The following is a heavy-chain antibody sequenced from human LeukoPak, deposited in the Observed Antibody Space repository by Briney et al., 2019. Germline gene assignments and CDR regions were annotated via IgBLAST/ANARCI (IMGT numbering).Heavy chain of an antibody. V-gene: IGHV3-30*03. CDR3: ARDLNSYYDSSGYYHNDAFDI. CDR1: GFTFSSYG. CDR2: ISYDGSNK. J-gene: IGHJ3*02. Sequence: GGSLRLSCAASGFTFSSYGMHWVRQAPGKGLERVAVISYDGSNKYYADSVKGRFTISRDNAKNSLYLQMNSLRAEDTAVYYCARDLNSYYDSSGYYHNDAFDIWGQGTMVTVSS. D-gene: IGHD3-22*01.